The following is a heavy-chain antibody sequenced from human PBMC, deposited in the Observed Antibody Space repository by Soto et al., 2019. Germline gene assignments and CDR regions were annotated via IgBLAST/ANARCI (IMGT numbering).Heavy chain of an antibody. CDR1: GFTFSSYS. Sequence: EVQLVESGGGLVKPGGSLRLSCAASGFTFSSYSMNWVRQAPGKGLEWVSSISSSSSYIYYADSVKGRFTISRDNAKNSLYLQRNSLRAEDTAVYYCARDVTIFGVVIIPGGGYYFDYWGQGTLVTVSS. J-gene: IGHJ4*02. CDR2: ISSSSSYI. D-gene: IGHD3-3*01. CDR3: ARDVTIFGVVIIPGGGYYFDY. V-gene: IGHV3-21*01.